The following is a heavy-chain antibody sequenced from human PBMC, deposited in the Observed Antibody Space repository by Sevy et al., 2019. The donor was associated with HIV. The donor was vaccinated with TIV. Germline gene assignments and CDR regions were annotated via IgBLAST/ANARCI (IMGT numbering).Heavy chain of an antibody. CDR2: IYSGGST. CDR1: GFTVSRNY. J-gene: IGHJ4*02. D-gene: IGHD1-26*01. Sequence: GGSLRLSCAASGFTVSRNYMSWVRQAPGKGLEWVSVIYSGGSTYYADSVKGRFTISRDNSKNTLYLQMNSLRAEDTAVYYCAGGRIVGATWGGFDYWGQGTLVTVSS. V-gene: IGHV3-53*01. CDR3: AGGRIVGATWGGFDY.